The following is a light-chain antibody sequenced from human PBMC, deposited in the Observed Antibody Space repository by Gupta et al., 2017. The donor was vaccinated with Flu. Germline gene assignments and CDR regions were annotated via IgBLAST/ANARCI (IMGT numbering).Light chain of an antibody. CDR2: RNY. CDR3: ATWDDSLSSWV. Sequence: SSSNIGSNYVYWYQQLPGTAPKLLIYRNYQRPSGVPDRFSGSKSGTSASLAISGLRSEDEADYYCATWDDSLSSWVFGGGTKLTVL. CDR1: SSNIGSNY. J-gene: IGLJ3*02. V-gene: IGLV1-47*01.